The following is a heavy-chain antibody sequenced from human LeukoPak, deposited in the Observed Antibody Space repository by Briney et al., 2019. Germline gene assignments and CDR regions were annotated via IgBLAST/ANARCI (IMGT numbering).Heavy chain of an antibody. CDR1: GFTFSSYA. CDR2: ISGSGGST. Sequence: PGGSLRLSCAASGFTFSSYAMSWVRQAPGKGLEWVSAISGSGGSTYYADSVKGRFTISRDNSKNTLYLQMNSLRAEDTAVYYCAKDPYYYDSSGPLDYWGQGTLVTVSS. CDR3: AKDPYYYDSSGPLDY. V-gene: IGHV3-23*01. J-gene: IGHJ4*02. D-gene: IGHD3-22*01.